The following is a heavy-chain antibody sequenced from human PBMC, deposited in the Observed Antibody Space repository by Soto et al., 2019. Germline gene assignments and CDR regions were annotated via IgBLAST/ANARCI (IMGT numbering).Heavy chain of an antibody. CDR2: ISAYNGNT. D-gene: IGHD3-16*01. CDR1: GYTFTSYG. J-gene: IGHJ3*02. V-gene: IGHV1-18*01. CDR3: ARVGTAARGDDAFDI. Sequence: ASVKVSCKASGYTFTSYGISWVRQAPGQGLEWMGWISAYNGNTNYAQKLQGRDTMTTDTSTSTAYMELRSLRSDDTAVYYCARVGTAARGDDAFDIWGQGTMVTVSS.